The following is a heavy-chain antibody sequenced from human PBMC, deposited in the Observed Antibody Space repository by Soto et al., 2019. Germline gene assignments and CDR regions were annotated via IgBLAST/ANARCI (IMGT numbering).Heavy chain of an antibody. J-gene: IGHJ5*02. V-gene: IGHV3-33*01. CDR2: IWYDGSNK. D-gene: IGHD1-26*01. CDR1: GFTFSSYG. Sequence: QVQLVESGGGVVQPGRSLRLSCAASGFTFSSYGMHWVRQAPGKGLEWVAVIWYDGSNKYYADSVKGRFTISRDNSKNTLYLQTNSLRAEDTAVYYCARDRDEGRENWFDPWGQGTLVTVSS. CDR3: ARDRDEGRENWFDP.